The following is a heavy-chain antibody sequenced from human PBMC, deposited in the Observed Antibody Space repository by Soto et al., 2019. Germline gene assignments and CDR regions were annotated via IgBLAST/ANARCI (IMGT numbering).Heavy chain of an antibody. Sequence: GASVKVSCKASGYTFTSYGISWVRQAPGQGLEWMGWISAYNGNTNYAQKLQGRVTMTTDTSTSTAYMELRSLRSDDTAVYYCARDALPTTGTTGWFDPWGQGTLVTVSS. CDR1: GYTFTSYG. CDR3: ARDALPTTGTTGWFDP. D-gene: IGHD1-1*01. V-gene: IGHV1-18*01. CDR2: ISAYNGNT. J-gene: IGHJ5*02.